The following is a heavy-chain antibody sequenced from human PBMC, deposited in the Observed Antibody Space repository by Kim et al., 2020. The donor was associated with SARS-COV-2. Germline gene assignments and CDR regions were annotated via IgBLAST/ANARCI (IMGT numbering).Heavy chain of an antibody. CDR3: TRDEDYGERHYYYGMDV. CDR2: IRSKAYGGTT. D-gene: IGHD4-17*01. V-gene: IGHV3-49*04. Sequence: GGSLRLSCTASGFTFGDYAMSWVRQAPGKGLEWVGFIRSKAYGGTTEYAASVKGRFTISRDDSKSIAYLQMNSLKTEDTAVYYCTRDEDYGERHYYYGMDVWGQGTTVTVSS. CDR1: GFTFGDYA. J-gene: IGHJ6*02.